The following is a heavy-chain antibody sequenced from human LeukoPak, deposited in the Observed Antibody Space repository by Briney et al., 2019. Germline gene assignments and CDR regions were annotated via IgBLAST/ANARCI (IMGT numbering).Heavy chain of an antibody. J-gene: IGHJ4*02. CDR3: ARGVRYYYDSSGYYYYFDY. Sequence: ASVKVSCKASGYTFTGYYMHWVRQAPGQGLEWMGWINPNSGGTNYAQKFQGRVTMTRDTSISTAYMELSRLRSDDTAVYYCARGVRYYYDSSGYYYYFDYWGQGTLVAVSS. CDR1: GYTFTGYY. CDR2: INPNSGGT. D-gene: IGHD3-22*01. V-gene: IGHV1-2*02.